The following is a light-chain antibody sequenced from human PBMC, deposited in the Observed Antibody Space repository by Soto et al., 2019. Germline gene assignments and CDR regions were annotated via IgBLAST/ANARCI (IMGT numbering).Light chain of an antibody. CDR2: DVS. J-gene: IGLJ1*01. CDR3: SSYPTSSTRYV. CDR1: SSDVGGYNY. V-gene: IGLV2-14*01. Sequence: QSVLTQPASVSGSPGQSITISCTGTSSDVGGYNYVSWYQQHPGKAPELMIYDVSNRPSGVSNRFSGSKSGNTASLTISGLQADNEADYYCSSYPTSSTRYVFGTGTKVTVL.